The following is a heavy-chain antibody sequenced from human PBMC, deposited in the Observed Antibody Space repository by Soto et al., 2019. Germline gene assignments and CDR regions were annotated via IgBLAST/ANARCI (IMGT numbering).Heavy chain of an antibody. D-gene: IGHD1-7*01. CDR3: AKDRRAGGNYGFYSDF. CDR1: GYPFSDNQ. V-gene: IGHV1-2*02. CDR2: INPKSDDT. Sequence: ASVKISCKASGYPFSDNQIHWLRRAPGQGLEWMGRINPKSDDTNYAQKFQGRVTMTRDTSIDTAYLELTSLRADDTAVYYCAKDRRAGGNYGFYSDFWGQGALVTVSS. J-gene: IGHJ4*02.